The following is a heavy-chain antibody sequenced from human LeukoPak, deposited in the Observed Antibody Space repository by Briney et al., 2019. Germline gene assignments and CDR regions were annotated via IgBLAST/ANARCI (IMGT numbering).Heavy chain of an antibody. V-gene: IGHV3-30*02. CDR2: VHYGGRNI. D-gene: IGHD2-15*01. CDR1: GFTFTSYG. Sequence: GGSLRLSCAASGFTFTSYGIHWVRQAPGKGLEWVAIVHYGGRNIYYSDSVRGRFTIPRNISKNMVYLQMNSLGAEDTATYYCAIESFGSGAPGSAAFDLGGQGTMVTVSS. J-gene: IGHJ3*01. CDR3: AIESFGSGAPGSAAFDL.